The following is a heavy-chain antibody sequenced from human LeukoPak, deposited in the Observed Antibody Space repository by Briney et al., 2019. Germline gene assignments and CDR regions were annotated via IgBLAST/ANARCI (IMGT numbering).Heavy chain of an antibody. CDR1: LRPLRDYY. Sequence: KSSETLSLTCGVQLRPLRDYYCRSIRQPPGKGLEWIGEINHSGSTNYNPSLKSRVTISVDTSKNQFSLKLSSVTAANTAGYYCARSDMDVVVNIFDYWGQGTLVTVSS. D-gene: IGHD3-22*01. V-gene: IGHV4-34*01. CDR2: INHSGST. J-gene: IGHJ4*02. CDR3: ARSDMDVVVNIFDY.